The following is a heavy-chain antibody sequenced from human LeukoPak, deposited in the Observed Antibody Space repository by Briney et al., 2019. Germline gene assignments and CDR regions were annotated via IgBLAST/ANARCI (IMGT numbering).Heavy chain of an antibody. CDR2: ISAYNGNT. J-gene: IGHJ4*02. V-gene: IGHV1-18*01. CDR3: ARDGSGSYYKVYYFDY. D-gene: IGHD3-10*01. CDR1: GYTFTSYG. Sequence: ASVKVSCKASGYTFTSYGISWVRQAPGQGLEWMGWISAYNGNTNYAQKLQGRVTMTTDTSTSTAYMELRSLTSDDTAVYYCARDGSGSYYKVYYFDYWGQGTLVTVSS.